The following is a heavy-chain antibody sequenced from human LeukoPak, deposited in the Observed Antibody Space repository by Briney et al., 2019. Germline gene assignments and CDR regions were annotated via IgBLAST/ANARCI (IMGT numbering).Heavy chain of an antibody. V-gene: IGHV1-46*01. Sequence: ASVKVSCKASGYTFTSYYMHWVRQAPGQGLEWMGIINPSGGSTSYAQKFQGRVTMTEDTSTDTAYMELSSLRSEDTAVYYCATTGNYYDSSGYYVRDPQFDYWGQGTLVTVSS. CDR3: ATTGNYYDSSGYYVRDPQFDY. CDR2: INPSGGST. J-gene: IGHJ4*02. CDR1: GYTFTSYY. D-gene: IGHD3-22*01.